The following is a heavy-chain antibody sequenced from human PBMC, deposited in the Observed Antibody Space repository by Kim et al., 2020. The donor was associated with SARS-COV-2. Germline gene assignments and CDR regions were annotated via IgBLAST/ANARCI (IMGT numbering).Heavy chain of an antibody. D-gene: IGHD3-22*01. J-gene: IGHJ2*01. CDR3: ARAHDSSGYSSLWYFDL. V-gene: IGHV3-13*01. Sequence: VKGRFTISRENAKNSLYLQMNSLRAGDTAVYYCARAHDSSGYSSLWYFDLWGRGTLVTVSS.